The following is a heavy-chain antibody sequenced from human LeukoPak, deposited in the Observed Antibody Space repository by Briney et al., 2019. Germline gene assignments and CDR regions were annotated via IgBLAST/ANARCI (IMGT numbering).Heavy chain of an antibody. CDR2: ISSNRGST. D-gene: IGHD3-9*01. J-gene: IGHJ4*02. CDR3: ARARYFDWLYFDY. CDR1: GFTFSSYA. Sequence: GGSPRLSCAASGFTFSSYAMHWVRQAPGKGLEYVSAISSNRGSTYYANSVKGRFTISRDNSKNTLYLQMGSLRAEDMAVYYCARARYFDWLYFDYWGQGTLVTVSS. V-gene: IGHV3-64*01.